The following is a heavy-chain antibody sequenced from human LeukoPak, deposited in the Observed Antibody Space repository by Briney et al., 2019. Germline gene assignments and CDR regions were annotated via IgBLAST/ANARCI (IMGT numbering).Heavy chain of an antibody. Sequence: ASVKVSCKASGYTFTSYGISWGRQAPVQGLEWMGWISAYNGNTNYAQKLQGRVTMTTDTSTSTAYMELRSLRSDDTAVYYCARVYPTVTTGGWFDPWGQGTLVTVSS. J-gene: IGHJ5*02. V-gene: IGHV1-18*01. D-gene: IGHD4-17*01. CDR3: ARVYPTVTTGGWFDP. CDR2: ISAYNGNT. CDR1: GYTFTSYG.